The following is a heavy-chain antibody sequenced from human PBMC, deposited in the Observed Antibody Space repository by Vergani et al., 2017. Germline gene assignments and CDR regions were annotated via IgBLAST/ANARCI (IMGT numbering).Heavy chain of an antibody. V-gene: IGHV3-48*01. J-gene: IGHJ5*02. CDR2: ISSGSGTI. Sequence: EVQLVESGGDLVQPGGSLRLTCVASGFTFSSYNMNWVRQSPGKGLEWISSISSGSGTIRYADSVMGRFTISRDNSKNTLYLQMNSLRAEDTAVYYCARDLLRYCSSTSCYFWFDPWGQGTLVTVSS. CDR3: ARDLLRYCSSTSCYFWFDP. D-gene: IGHD2-2*01. CDR1: GFTFSSYN.